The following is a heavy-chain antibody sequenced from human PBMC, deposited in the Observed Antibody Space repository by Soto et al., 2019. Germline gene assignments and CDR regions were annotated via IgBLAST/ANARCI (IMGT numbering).Heavy chain of an antibody. CDR3: ARGPREWNEDWFDP. Sequence: ASVKVSCKASGYTFTSYGISWVRQAPRQGLEWMGWISAYNGNTKYTKKLQGRVTMTTDASTSTAYMELRSLRSDDAAVYYCARGPREWNEDWFDPWGQGTLVTVSS. CDR2: ISAYNGNT. D-gene: IGHD1-1*01. J-gene: IGHJ5*02. CDR1: GYTFTSYG. V-gene: IGHV1-18*01.